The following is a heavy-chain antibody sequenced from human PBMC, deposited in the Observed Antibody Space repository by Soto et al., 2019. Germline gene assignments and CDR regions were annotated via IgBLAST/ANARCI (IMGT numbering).Heavy chain of an antibody. CDR3: ARAAAAGNWFDP. CDR1: GYTFTSYD. D-gene: IGHD6-13*01. J-gene: IGHJ5*02. V-gene: IGHV1-8*01. Sequence: QVQLVQSGAEVKKPGASVKVSCKASGYTFTSYDINWVRQATGQGLEWMGWMNPNSGNTGYAQKFQGRVTMTRNTSISTTYRELSSLRSEDTAVYYCARAAAAGNWFDPWGQGTLVTVSS. CDR2: MNPNSGNT.